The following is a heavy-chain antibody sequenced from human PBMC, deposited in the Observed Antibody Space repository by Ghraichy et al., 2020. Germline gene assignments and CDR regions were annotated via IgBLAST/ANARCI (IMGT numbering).Heavy chain of an antibody. CDR3: ARGYYYYYMDV. CDR2: INHSGST. J-gene: IGHJ6*03. Sequence: SETLSLTCAVYGGSFSGYYWSWIRQPPGKGLEWIGEINHSGSTNYNPSLKSRVTISVDTSKNQFSLKLSSVTAADTAVYYCARGYYYYYMDVWGKGTTVTVSS. CDR1: GGSFSGYY. V-gene: IGHV4-34*01.